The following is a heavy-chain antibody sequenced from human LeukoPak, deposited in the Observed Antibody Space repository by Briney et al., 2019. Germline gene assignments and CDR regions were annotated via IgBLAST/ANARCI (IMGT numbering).Heavy chain of an antibody. CDR1: GFTFSSNE. CDR2: IGSRGSTI. J-gene: IGHJ4*02. V-gene: IGHV3-48*03. Sequence: GGSLRLSCTASGFTFSSNEMNWVRQAPGKGVERVSYIGSRGSTIHYADSVKARFTFSRTNSKNSLYLQMSVLRAEDTAVYYCARKRLLDYWGQGTLVTVSS. CDR3: ARKRLLDY. D-gene: IGHD1-1*01.